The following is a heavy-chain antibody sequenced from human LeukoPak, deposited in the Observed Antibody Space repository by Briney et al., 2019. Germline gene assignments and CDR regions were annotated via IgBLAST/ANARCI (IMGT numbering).Heavy chain of an antibody. CDR1: GYTFTTYG. CDR3: ARAQDAFDI. J-gene: IGHJ3*02. Sequence: ASVKVSCKASGYTFTTYGISWVRQAPGHGLEWMGWISTFNGHTNYAQSRQDRVTMATDTSTSTAYMELRSLRSDDTAVYYCARAQDAFDIGGQGTMVTVSS. CDR2: ISTFNGHT. V-gene: IGHV1-18*01.